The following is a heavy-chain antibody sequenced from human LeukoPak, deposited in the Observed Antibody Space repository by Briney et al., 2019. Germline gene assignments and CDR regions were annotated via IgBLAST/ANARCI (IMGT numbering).Heavy chain of an antibody. CDR2: IYHSGST. CDR1: GYSISSGYH. J-gene: IGHJ6*03. Sequence: SETLSLTCTVSGYSISSGYHWGWIRQPPGKGLEWIGSIYHSGSTYYNPSLKSRVTISVDTSKNQFSLKLSSVTAADTAVYYCAKDGIAVAVGLYYMDVWGKGTTVTISS. D-gene: IGHD6-19*01. CDR3: AKDGIAVAVGLYYMDV. V-gene: IGHV4-38-2*02.